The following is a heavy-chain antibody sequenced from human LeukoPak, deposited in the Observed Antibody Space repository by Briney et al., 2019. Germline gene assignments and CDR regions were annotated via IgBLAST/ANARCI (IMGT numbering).Heavy chain of an antibody. J-gene: IGHJ4*02. D-gene: IGHD4-17*01. V-gene: IGHV3-30*03. Sequence: GGSLRLSCAASGFTFRSYGMHWVRQAPGKGLEWVAAISYDGTNKYYADSVKGRFTISRDNSKNTLDLQMNSLRAEDTAAYYCASDYGDYGGTYALDYWGRGTLVTVSS. CDR2: ISYDGTNK. CDR1: GFTFRSYG. CDR3: ASDYGDYGGTYALDY.